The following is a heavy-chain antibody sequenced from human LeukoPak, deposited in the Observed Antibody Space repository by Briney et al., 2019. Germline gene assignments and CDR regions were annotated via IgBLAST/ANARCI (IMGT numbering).Heavy chain of an antibody. Sequence: SETLSLTCTVSGGSISSYYWSWIRQPPGKGLEWIGYIYYSGSTNYNPSLKSRVTISVDTSKNQFSLKLSSVTAADTAVYYCARDRVLYSGYDYAYYYGMDVWGQGTTVTVSS. CDR1: GGSISSYY. V-gene: IGHV4-59*01. CDR2: IYYSGST. D-gene: IGHD5-12*01. J-gene: IGHJ6*02. CDR3: ARDRVLYSGYDYAYYYGMDV.